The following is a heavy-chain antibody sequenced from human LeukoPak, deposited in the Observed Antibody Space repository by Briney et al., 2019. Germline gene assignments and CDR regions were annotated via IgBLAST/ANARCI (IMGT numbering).Heavy chain of an antibody. J-gene: IGHJ6*03. Sequence: GGSLRLSCTASGFTFGDYAMTWFRQAPGKGLEWVSAISGSGGSTYYADSVKGRFTISRDNSKNTLYLQMNSLRAEDTAVYYCAKDGVGGFYYYYYMDVWGKGTTVTISS. V-gene: IGHV3-23*01. CDR3: AKDGVGGFYYYYYMDV. D-gene: IGHD3-10*01. CDR2: ISGSGGST. CDR1: GFTFGDYA.